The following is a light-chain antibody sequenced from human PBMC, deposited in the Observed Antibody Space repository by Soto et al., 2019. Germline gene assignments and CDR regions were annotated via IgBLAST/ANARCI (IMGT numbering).Light chain of an antibody. J-gene: IGLJ1*01. CDR3: SSYTSNSPYV. Sequence: QSALTQPASVSGSPGQSITISCTGTSSDVGGYDYVSWYQQHPGKAPKLIIYEVSNRPSGVSNRFSGSKSGNTASLTISGLQAEDEADYYCSSYTSNSPYVFGTGTKVTVL. CDR2: EVS. CDR1: SSDVGGYDY. V-gene: IGLV2-14*01.